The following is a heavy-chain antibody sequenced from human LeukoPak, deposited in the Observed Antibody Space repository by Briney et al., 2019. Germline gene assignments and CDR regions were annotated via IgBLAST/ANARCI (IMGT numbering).Heavy chain of an antibody. D-gene: IGHD6-19*01. CDR2: LGISGDYA. Sequence: GGSLRLSCVASGFTLSSYAVSWVRQAPGKGLQWVSSLGISGDYAWYAGSVKGRFTISRDNSKSTLHLQMNSLRAEDTAVYYCAKVRWDNSGWYYLDTWGQGTLLTVSS. J-gene: IGHJ4*02. CDR1: GFTLSSYA. CDR3: AKVRWDNSGWYYLDT. V-gene: IGHV3-23*01.